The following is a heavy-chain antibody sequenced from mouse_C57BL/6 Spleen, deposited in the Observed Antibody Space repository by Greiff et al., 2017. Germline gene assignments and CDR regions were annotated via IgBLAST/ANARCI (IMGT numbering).Heavy chain of an antibody. V-gene: IGHV1-54*01. Sequence: QVQLQQSGAELVRPGTSVKVSCKASGYAFTNYLIEWVKQRPGQGLAWIGVINPGSGGTNYNEKFKGKATLTADKSSSTAYMQLISLTSEDSAVYFCARGEDYDDAMDYWGQGTSVTVSS. CDR2: INPGSGGT. J-gene: IGHJ4*01. CDR3: ARGEDYDDAMDY. D-gene: IGHD2-4*01. CDR1: GYAFTNYL.